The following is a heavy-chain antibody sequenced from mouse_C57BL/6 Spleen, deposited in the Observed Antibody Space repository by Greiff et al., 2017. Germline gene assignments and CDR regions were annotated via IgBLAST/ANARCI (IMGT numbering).Heavy chain of an antibody. CDR2: IRSKSNNYAT. CDR3: VRHEGYYGYDWFAY. CDR1: GFSFNTYA. V-gene: IGHV10-1*01. D-gene: IGHD2-2*01. Sequence: EVQLVESGGGLVQPKGSLKLSCAASGFSFNTYAMNWVRQAPGKGLEWVARIRSKSNNYATYYADSVKDRFTISRDESESMLYLQMDNLKTEDTAMYYCVRHEGYYGYDWFAYWGQGTLVTVSA. J-gene: IGHJ3*01.